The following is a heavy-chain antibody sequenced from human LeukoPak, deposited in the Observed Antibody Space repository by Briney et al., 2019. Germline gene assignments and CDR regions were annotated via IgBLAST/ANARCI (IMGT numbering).Heavy chain of an antibody. CDR2: IYYSGST. Sequence: PSETLPLTCTVSGGSISSYYWSWIRQPPGKGLEWIGYIYYSGSTNYNPSLKSRVTISVDTSKNQFSLKLSSVTAADTAVYYCARDSRDAYTLDYWGQGTLVTVSS. J-gene: IGHJ4*02. V-gene: IGHV4-59*01. CDR1: GGSISSYY. CDR3: ARDSRDAYTLDY. D-gene: IGHD5-24*01.